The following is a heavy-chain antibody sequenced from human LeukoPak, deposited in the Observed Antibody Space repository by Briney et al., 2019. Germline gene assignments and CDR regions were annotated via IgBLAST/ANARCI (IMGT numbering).Heavy chain of an antibody. Sequence: GSVQVSCKDSADSCIITEIKWGRQATGQGLEWMGWMNHNGGSTGYAEKFQGRVTITRDTSITTAYMEMNSLRAEDSAVYYCARAPTNRHYGAFYYYCMAVSGKGATVTVSS. CDR2: MNHNGGST. CDR3: ARAPTNRHYGAFYYYCMAV. CDR1: ADSCIITE. J-gene: IGHJ6*04. V-gene: IGHV1-8*01. D-gene: IGHD4-17*01.